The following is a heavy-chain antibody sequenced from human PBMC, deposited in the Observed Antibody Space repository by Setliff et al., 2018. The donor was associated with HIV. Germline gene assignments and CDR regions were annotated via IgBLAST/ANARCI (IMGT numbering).Heavy chain of an antibody. CDR3: SSGSYYMDV. D-gene: IGHD3-16*01. J-gene: IGHJ6*03. Sequence: SETLSLTCSVSSGSVSGYYWGWIRQPPGKKLEWIGYIHSSGSTIYSASLKSRVSISVDTSKNQVSLRLSSVTAADTAVYHCSSGSYYMDVWGKGTTVTVS. V-gene: IGHV4-59*08. CDR1: SGSVSGYY. CDR2: IHSSGST.